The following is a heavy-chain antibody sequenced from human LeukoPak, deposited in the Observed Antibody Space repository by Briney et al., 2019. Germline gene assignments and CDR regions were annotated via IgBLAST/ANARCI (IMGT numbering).Heavy chain of an antibody. J-gene: IGHJ4*02. CDR2: INHSGST. CDR1: GGSFSGYY. V-gene: IGHV4-34*01. CDR3: ATNSGYSYGLDY. Sequence: SETLSLTCAVYGGSFSGYYWSWIRQPPGKGLEWIGEINHSGSTNYNPSLKSRVTISVDTSKNQFSLKLSSVTAADTAVYYCATNSGYSYGLDYWGQRTLVTVSS. D-gene: IGHD5-18*01.